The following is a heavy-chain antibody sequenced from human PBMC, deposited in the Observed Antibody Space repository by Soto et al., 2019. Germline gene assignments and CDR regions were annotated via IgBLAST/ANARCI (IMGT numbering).Heavy chain of an antibody. CDR3: AGRLDYYDSSGGGDY. V-gene: IGHV3-23*01. CDR1: GFTFSSYA. Sequence: EVQLLESGGGLVQPGGSLRLSCAASGFTFSSYAMSWVRQAPGKGLEWVSAISGSGGSTYYADSVKGRFTISRDNSKNTLYLQMNSLRSEDTAVYSCAGRLDYYDSSGGGDYWGQGTLVTVSS. CDR2: ISGSGGST. D-gene: IGHD3-22*01. J-gene: IGHJ4*02.